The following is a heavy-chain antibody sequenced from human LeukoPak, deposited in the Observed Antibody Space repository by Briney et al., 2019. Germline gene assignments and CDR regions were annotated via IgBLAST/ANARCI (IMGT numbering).Heavy chain of an antibody. D-gene: IGHD3-3*01. Sequence: PSETLSLTCTVSGGSISSSSYYWGWIRQPPGKGLEWIGSIYYSGSTYYNPSLKSRVTISVDTSKNQFSLKLSSVTAADTAVYYCARGLFLGDFWSGYYKGYYYYYGMDVWGQGTTVTVSS. CDR3: ARGLFLGDFWSGYYKGYYYYYGMDV. CDR1: GGSISSSSYY. V-gene: IGHV4-39*07. J-gene: IGHJ6*02. CDR2: IYYSGST.